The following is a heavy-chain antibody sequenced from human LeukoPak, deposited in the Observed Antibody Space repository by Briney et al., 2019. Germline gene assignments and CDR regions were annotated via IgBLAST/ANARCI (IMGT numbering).Heavy chain of an antibody. CDR3: ARHEATVTTYQNELDL. CDR1: GFTVSNNC. V-gene: IGHV3-66*04. Sequence: GGSLRLSCAASGFTVSNNCMSWVRQAPGKGLEWVSIIYSGGTTYYADSVKGRFTISRDNSKNTLYLQMNSLRAEDTAVYYCARHEATVTTYQNELDLWGRGTLVTVSS. D-gene: IGHD4-17*01. J-gene: IGHJ2*01. CDR2: IYSGGTT.